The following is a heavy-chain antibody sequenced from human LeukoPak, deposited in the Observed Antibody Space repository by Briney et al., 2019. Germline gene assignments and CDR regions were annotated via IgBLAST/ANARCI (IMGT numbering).Heavy chain of an antibody. Sequence: SETLSLTCVVSGGSLSTHHWSWIRQSPGRGLEWIGYISDSGSTNYNPSLKSRVTISVDTSKNQFSLMLSSVTAADTAVYYCARGGIAGIWGQGTLVTVSS. CDR1: GGSLSTHH. CDR2: ISDSGST. CDR3: ARGGIAGI. D-gene: IGHD6-13*01. V-gene: IGHV4-59*11. J-gene: IGHJ4*02.